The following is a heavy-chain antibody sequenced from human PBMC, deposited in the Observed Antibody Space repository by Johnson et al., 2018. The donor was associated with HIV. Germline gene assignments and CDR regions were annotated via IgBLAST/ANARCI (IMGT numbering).Heavy chain of an antibody. CDR2: IYSGGST. D-gene: IGHD2-15*01. V-gene: IGHV3-66*01. CDR3: ARVSRYCSGGSCLDGFDI. J-gene: IGHJ3*02. Sequence: MQLVESGGGLVQPGGSLRLSCAASGFTVSSNYMSWVRQAPGKGLEWVSVIYSGGSTYYADSVKGRFTISRDNSKNTLYLQMNSLRAEDAALYDCARVSRYCSGGSCLDGFDIWGQGKMVSVSS. CDR1: GFTVSSNY.